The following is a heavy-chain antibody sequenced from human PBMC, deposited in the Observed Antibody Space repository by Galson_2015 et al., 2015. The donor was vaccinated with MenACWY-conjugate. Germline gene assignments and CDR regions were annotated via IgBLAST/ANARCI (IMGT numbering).Heavy chain of an antibody. CDR2: ISSSSSTI. CDR1: GFTFGSDS. D-gene: IGHD5-18*01. CDR3: ARGGRGYSYGLGY. V-gene: IGHV3-48*04. J-gene: IGHJ4*02. Sequence: SLRLSCAASGFTFGSDSMNWVRQAPGKGLEWVSYISSSSSTIYYADSVKGRFTISRDNAKNSLYLQMNSLRAEDTAVYYCARGGRGYSYGLGYWGPGTLVTVSS.